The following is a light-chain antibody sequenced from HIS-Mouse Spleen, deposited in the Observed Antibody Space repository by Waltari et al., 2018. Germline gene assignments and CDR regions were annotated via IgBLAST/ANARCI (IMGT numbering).Light chain of an antibody. CDR1: QSISSW. CDR2: KAS. Sequence: DIQMTKSPSTLSASVGDRVTITCRASQSISSWLAWYQQKPGKAPKLLIDKASSLESGVPSRFSGSGSGTEFTLTISSLQPDDFATYYCQQYNSYSRTFGQGTKVEIK. V-gene: IGKV1-5*03. CDR3: QQYNSYSRT. J-gene: IGKJ1*01.